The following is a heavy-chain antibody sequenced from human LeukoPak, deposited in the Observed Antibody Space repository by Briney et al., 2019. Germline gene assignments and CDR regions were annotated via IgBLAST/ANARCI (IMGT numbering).Heavy chain of an antibody. CDR1: GFTFSSYA. CDR3: AKDSSSSSWYGEHYYYYGMDV. Sequence: PGGSLRLSCAASGFTFSSYAMSWVRQAPGKGLEWVSAISGSGGSTYYADSVKGRFTISRDNSKNTLYLQMNSLRAEDTAVYYCAKDSSSSSWYGEHYYYYGMDVWGQGTTVTVSS. CDR2: ISGSGGST. J-gene: IGHJ6*02. V-gene: IGHV3-23*01. D-gene: IGHD6-13*01.